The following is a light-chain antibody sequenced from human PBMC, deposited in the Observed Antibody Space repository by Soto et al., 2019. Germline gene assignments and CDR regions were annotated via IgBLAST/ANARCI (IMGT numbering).Light chain of an antibody. Sequence: QAVVTQEPSLTVSPGGTVTLTCASSTGAVTNTNYPNWFQQKPGQAPKSLIHSTSMKHSWTPARFSGSLIGGXXALTLSTVQPEDEAEYYCLLYSGNTQVFGGGXXXTVL. V-gene: IGLV7-43*01. CDR3: LLYSGNTQV. J-gene: IGLJ3*02. CDR2: STS. CDR1: TGAVTNTNY.